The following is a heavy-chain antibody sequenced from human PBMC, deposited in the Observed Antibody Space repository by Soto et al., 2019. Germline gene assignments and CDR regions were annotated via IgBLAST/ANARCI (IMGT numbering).Heavy chain of an antibody. V-gene: IGHV4-4*02. Sequence: PSETLSLTCAVSGGSISSSNWWSWVRQPPGKGLEWIGEIYHGGSTNYNPSLKSRVTISVDKSKNQFSLKLSSVTAADTAVYFCARKTYDSSGKFDYWGQGTLVTSPQ. D-gene: IGHD3-22*01. CDR3: ARKTYDSSGKFDY. CDR2: IYHGGST. CDR1: GGSISSSNW. J-gene: IGHJ4*02.